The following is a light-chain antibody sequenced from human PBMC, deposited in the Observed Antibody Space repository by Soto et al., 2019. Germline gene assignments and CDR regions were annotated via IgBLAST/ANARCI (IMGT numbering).Light chain of an antibody. CDR3: CSYAGSNTWV. J-gene: IGLJ3*02. CDR1: SNNIGSYNL. CDR2: EGS. V-gene: IGLV2-23*01. Sequence: QSALTQPASVSGSPGQSITISCTGTSNNIGSYNLVSWYQQHPGKAPKLMIYEGSKRPSGVSNRFSGSKSGNTASLTISGLQAEDEADYYCCSYAGSNTWVFGGGTELTVL.